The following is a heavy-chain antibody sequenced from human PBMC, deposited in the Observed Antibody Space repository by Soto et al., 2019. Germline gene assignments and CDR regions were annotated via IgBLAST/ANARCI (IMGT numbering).Heavy chain of an antibody. CDR1: GYSFTRHD. V-gene: IGHV1-8*01. J-gene: IGHJ6*02. Sequence: QVQLVQSGAEVKKPGASVKVSCKASGYSFTRHDINWVRQAPGQGLEWMGWINPSSGNTGYAQSFLGRLSMTTDTSTSTAYMALSGLKSEDTAIYYCAREGSLLSGLIVFYGMDVWGQGTTVTVPS. CDR2: INPSSGNT. CDR3: AREGSLLSGLIVFYGMDV. D-gene: IGHD3-9*01.